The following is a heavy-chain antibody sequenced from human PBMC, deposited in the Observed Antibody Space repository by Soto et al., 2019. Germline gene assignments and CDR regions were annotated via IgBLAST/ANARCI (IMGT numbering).Heavy chain of an antibody. Sequence: QVSLQESGPGLVKPSQTLSLTCFVSGDSITNDDYYWSWIRQPPEKAWEWIAYIYYNGITHYNPSLKSRVTVSLEPSKHRFSLKMTSVTDADTVVYSCARGIQEGFGRWGEGTLVTVSS. CDR3: ARGIQEGFGR. V-gene: IGHV4-30-4*01. CDR1: GDSITNDDYY. J-gene: IGHJ5*02. CDR2: IYYNGIT. D-gene: IGHD5-18*01.